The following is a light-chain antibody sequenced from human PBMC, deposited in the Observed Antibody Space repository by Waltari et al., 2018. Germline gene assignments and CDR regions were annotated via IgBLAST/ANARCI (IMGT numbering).Light chain of an antibody. CDR1: NLGANY. J-gene: IGLJ3*02. CDR2: QDI. CDR3: QAWDSSTVV. Sequence: SYELTQPPSVSVSPRQPASLTRPVGNLGANYTCWYQQKPGQSPVLVIFQDIKRPSGIPERFSGSNSGNTATLTISGTQPMDEADYYCQAWDSSTVVFGGGTKLTVL. V-gene: IGLV3-1*01.